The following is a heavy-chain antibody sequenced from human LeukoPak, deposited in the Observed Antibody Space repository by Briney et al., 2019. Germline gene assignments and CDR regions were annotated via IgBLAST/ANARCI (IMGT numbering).Heavy chain of an antibody. Sequence: GRSLRLSCAASGFTFSSYGMHWVRQAPGKGLEWVAVISYGGSNKYYADSVKGRFTISRDNSKNTLYLQMNSLRAEDTAVYYCAKDLYYYGSGSYYGPDYWGQGTLVTVSS. CDR2: ISYGGSNK. CDR1: GFTFSSYG. D-gene: IGHD3-10*01. V-gene: IGHV3-30*18. CDR3: AKDLYYYGSGSYYGPDY. J-gene: IGHJ4*02.